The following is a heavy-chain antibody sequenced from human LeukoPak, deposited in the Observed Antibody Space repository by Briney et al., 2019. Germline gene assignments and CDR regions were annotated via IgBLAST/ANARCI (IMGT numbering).Heavy chain of an antibody. CDR3: ANEIRPNDY. V-gene: IGHV3-23*01. D-gene: IGHD4-17*01. J-gene: IGHJ4*02. Sequence: GGSLRLSCGASGFTFSSHAMTWVRQAPGRGLEWVSAISISGDTTYYADAVKGRFTISRDNSKNTVYLQMNSLRAEDTAVYYCANEIRPNDYWGQGTLVTVSS. CDR1: GFTFSSHA. CDR2: ISISGDTT.